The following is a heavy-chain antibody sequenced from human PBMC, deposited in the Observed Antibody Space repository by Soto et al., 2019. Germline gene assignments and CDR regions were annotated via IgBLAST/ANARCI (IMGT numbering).Heavy chain of an antibody. V-gene: IGHV3-23*01. J-gene: IGHJ4*02. CDR3: AKRGRGAVAFDY. D-gene: IGHD6-19*01. Sequence: EVQLLESGGGLVQPGGSLRLSCAASGFSFSNYAMSWVRQAPGQGLEWVSSISGSGVSTYYADSVKGRFTFSRDNSKNTLYLQMNSLGAEDTAVYYCAKRGRGAVAFDYWGQGTLVTVSS. CDR2: ISGSGVST. CDR1: GFSFSNYA.